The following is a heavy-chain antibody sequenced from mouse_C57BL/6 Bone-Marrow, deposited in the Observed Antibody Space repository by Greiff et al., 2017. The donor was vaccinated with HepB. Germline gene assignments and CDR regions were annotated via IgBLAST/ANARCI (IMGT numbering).Heavy chain of an antibody. CDR3: ARRKGYGSSYWDFDV. Sequence: VKLQESGAELVRPGTSVKVSCKASGYAFTNYLIEWVKQRPGQGLEWIGVINPGSGGTNYNEKFKGKATLTADKSSSTAYRQLSSLTSEDSAVYFCARRKGYGSSYWDFDVWGTGTTVTVSS. D-gene: IGHD1-1*01. J-gene: IGHJ1*03. CDR2: INPGSGGT. V-gene: IGHV1-54*01. CDR1: GYAFTNYL.